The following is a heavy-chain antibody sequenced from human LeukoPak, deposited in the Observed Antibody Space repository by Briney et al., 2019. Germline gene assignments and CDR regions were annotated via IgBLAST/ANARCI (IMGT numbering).Heavy chain of an antibody. Sequence: VASVKVSCKASGYTFTGYYMHWVRQVPGQGLEWMGWINPNSGGTNYAQKFQGRVTMTRDTSISTAYMELSRLGSDDTAVYYCARVTYYDSSGYWYYFDYWGQGTLVTVSS. CDR1: GYTFTGYY. J-gene: IGHJ4*02. V-gene: IGHV1-2*02. CDR3: ARVTYYDSSGYWYYFDY. D-gene: IGHD3-22*01. CDR2: INPNSGGT.